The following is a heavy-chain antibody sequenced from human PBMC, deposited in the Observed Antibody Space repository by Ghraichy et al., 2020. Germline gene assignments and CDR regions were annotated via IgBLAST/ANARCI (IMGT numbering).Heavy chain of an antibody. D-gene: IGHD3/OR15-3a*01. V-gene: IGHV1-3*01. CDR2: INAGNGYI. CDR3: ARDVDNYYYYMDV. CDR1: GYTFTSYA. J-gene: IGHJ6*03. Sequence: ASVKVSCKASGYTFTSYAMHWVRQAPGQRLDWMGWINAGNGYIKYSQKFQGRVTITSDTSASTVYMELSSLRSEDTAVYYCARDVDNYYYYMDVWGKGTTVTVSS.